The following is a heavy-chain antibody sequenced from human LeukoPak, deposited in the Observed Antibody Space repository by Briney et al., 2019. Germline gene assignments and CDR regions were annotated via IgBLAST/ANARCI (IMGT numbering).Heavy chain of an antibody. CDR2: INEDGSEK. CDR1: GFTFSNYW. CDR3: ARARDYGFDY. Sequence: AGGSLRLSCAASGFTFSNYWMSWVRQAPGKGLEWVANINEDGSEKYYVDSVKGRFTISRDNAKNSLYLQMKSLRADDTAVYFCARARDYGFDYWGQGTLVTVSS. J-gene: IGHJ4*02. D-gene: IGHD4-17*01. V-gene: IGHV3-7*01.